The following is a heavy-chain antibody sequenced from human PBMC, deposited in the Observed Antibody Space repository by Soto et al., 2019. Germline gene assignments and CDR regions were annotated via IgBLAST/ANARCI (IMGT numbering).Heavy chain of an antibody. J-gene: IGHJ4*02. CDR2: FYYSGST. D-gene: IGHD2-21*02. CDR1: GGSISNYY. CDR3: ARDISGVTATPAY. V-gene: IGHV4-59*01. Sequence: PSETLSLTCTVSGGSISNYYWSWIRQPPGKGLEWIGYFYYSGSTNYNPSLKSRVTISLDTSKNQFSLKLTSVTAADTAVYYCARDISGVTATPAYWGQGTLVTVSS.